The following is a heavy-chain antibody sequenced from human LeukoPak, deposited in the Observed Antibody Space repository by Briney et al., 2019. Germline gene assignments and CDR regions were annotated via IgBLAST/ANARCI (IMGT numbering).Heavy chain of an antibody. CDR3: AKETYSSGWNSGANDY. CDR1: GFTFSSEA. CDR2: ISTSGGKT. V-gene: IGHV3-23*01. Sequence: GGSLRLSCAASGFTFSSEAMSWVRQAPGKGLEWVSAISTSGGKTYYADSVKGRFTISRDNSKNTLYLQMNSLRAEDTAVYFCAKETYSSGWNSGANDYWGQGTLVTVSS. D-gene: IGHD6-19*01. J-gene: IGHJ4*02.